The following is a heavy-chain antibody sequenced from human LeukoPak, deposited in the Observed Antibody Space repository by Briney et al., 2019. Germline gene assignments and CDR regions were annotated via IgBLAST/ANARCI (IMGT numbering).Heavy chain of an antibody. J-gene: IGHJ6*02. CDR2: INPNSGGT. Sequence: ASVKVSCKASGYTFTGYYMHWVRQAPGQGLEWMGWINPNSGGTNYAQKFQGRVTMTRDTSISTAYMELSRLRSDDTAVYYCARMAPKTYYYYGMDVWGQGTTVTVSS. CDR1: GYTFTGYY. V-gene: IGHV1-2*02. D-gene: IGHD5-24*01. CDR3: ARMAPKTYYYYGMDV.